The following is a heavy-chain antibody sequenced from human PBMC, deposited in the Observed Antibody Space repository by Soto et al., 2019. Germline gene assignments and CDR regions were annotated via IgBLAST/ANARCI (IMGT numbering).Heavy chain of an antibody. CDR1: GFMFGSYW. V-gene: IGHV3-7*03. Sequence: GGSLRLSCTASGFMFGSYWMTWVRHVPGKGLQWVANIKRDGSEKYYVDFVKGRFTISRDNADNSVFLDMNNLRVDDTATYYCARLRAADYEIDYWGQGALVTVSS. CDR3: ARLRAADYEIDY. CDR2: IKRDGSEK. J-gene: IGHJ4*02. D-gene: IGHD4-17*01.